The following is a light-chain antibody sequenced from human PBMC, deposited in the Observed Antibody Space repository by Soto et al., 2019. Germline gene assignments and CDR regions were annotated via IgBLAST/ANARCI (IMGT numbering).Light chain of an antibody. J-gene: IGKJ1*01. CDR3: QQYDNWPPCT. V-gene: IGKV3-15*01. CDR1: QSVGSN. Sequence: EIVMTQSPATLSVSPGERATLSCRASQSVGSNLAWYQQKPGQAPRLLIYGSSTRATGIPARFSGSGSGKEFKLTISSLQSEDFAVYYCQQYDNWPPCTFGQGTKVEIK. CDR2: GSS.